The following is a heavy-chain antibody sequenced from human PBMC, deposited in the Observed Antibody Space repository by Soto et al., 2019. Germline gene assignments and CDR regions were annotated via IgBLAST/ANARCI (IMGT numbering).Heavy chain of an antibody. CDR3: ARSDIVATTGLDY. Sequence: QVQLQESGPGLVKPSQTLSLTCTVSGGSISSGGYYWSWIRQHPGKGLEWIGYIYYSGSTYYNPSLKSRVTIAVDTTKNQFSLKLSSVTAADTAVYYCARSDIVATTGLDYWGQGTLVTVSS. D-gene: IGHD5-12*01. J-gene: IGHJ4*02. V-gene: IGHV4-31*03. CDR2: IYYSGST. CDR1: GGSISSGGYY.